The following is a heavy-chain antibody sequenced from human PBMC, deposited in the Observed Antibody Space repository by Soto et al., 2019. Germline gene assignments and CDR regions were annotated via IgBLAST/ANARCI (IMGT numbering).Heavy chain of an antibody. V-gene: IGHV1-69*04. CDR3: ARGYADFGDP. CDR1: GYSFTGHS. Sequence: GASGKVSCKVSGYSFTGHSMHCVRQAPGQGLEWMGRTLPILGIANHAQKFQGRVTITADKSTSTAYMALSSLRFEATAVYYCARGYADFGDPWGQGPMVTVPS. CDR2: TLPILGIA. D-gene: IGHD3-16*01. J-gene: IGHJ5*02.